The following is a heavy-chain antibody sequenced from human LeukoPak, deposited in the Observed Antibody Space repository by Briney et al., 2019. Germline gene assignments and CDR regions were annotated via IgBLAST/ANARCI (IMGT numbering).Heavy chain of an antibody. D-gene: IGHD4/OR15-4a*01. J-gene: IGHJ4*02. V-gene: IGHV4-39*07. CDR1: GGSISSSSYY. Sequence: SETLSLTCTVSGGSISSSSYYWGWIRQPPGKGLEWIGSIYYSGSTYYIPSLKSRVTISVDTSKNQFSLKLTSVTSADTAVYYCARDAGATAYWGQGALVTVSS. CDR2: IYYSGST. CDR3: ARDAGATAY.